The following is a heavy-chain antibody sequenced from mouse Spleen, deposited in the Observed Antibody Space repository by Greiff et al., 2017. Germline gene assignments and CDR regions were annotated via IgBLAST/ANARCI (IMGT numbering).Heavy chain of an antibody. CDR3: TTYGGTHFDY. D-gene: IGHD1-1*01. CDR2: IDPENGDT. J-gene: IGHJ2*01. CDR1: GFNIKDDY. Sequence: EVQLQQSGAELVRPGASVKLSCTASGFNIKDDYMHWVKQRPEQGLEWIGWIDPENGDTEYASKFQGKATITADTSSNTAYLQLSSLTSEDTAVYYCTTYGGTHFDYWGQGTTLTVSS. V-gene: IGHV14-4*01.